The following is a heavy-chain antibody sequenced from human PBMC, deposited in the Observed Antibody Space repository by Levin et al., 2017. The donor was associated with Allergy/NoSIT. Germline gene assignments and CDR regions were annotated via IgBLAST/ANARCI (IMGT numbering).Heavy chain of an antibody. CDR1: GGSISNNNYY. Sequence: NSSETLSLTCTVSGGSISNNNYYWGWIRQPPGKGLEWIGSIYYSGNTYYNPSLKSRVTISVDTPKNQFSLKLRSVSAADTAVYYCARDSIAVAGSDLWGQGILVTVSS. D-gene: IGHD6-19*01. CDR2: IYYSGNT. CDR3: ARDSIAVAGSDL. V-gene: IGHV4-39*07. J-gene: IGHJ5*02.